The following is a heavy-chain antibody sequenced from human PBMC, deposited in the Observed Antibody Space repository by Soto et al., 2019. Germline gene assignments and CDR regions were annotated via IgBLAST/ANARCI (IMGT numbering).Heavy chain of an antibody. CDR1: GLSFKSGSYS. J-gene: IGHJ4*02. Sequence: PETLSLTCPVSGLSFKSGSYSLSWIRPPPGKGLEWIGYVYHTGSTNYNPSLKSRVTISVDTSSNRFSLKVSSVTAADTAVYFCARSSLRVGFDYWGQATLVFVSS. D-gene: IGHD2-15*01. V-gene: IGHV4-61*01. CDR2: VYHTGST. CDR3: ARSSLRVGFDY.